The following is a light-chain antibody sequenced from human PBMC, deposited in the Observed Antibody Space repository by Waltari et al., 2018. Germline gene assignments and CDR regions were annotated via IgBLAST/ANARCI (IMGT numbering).Light chain of an antibody. Sequence: QAGLTQPPSVSKGLRQTATLTCTGNSNNVGNQGAAWLQQHQGHPPKLLAYRNNNRPSGISERFSASRSGNTASLTITGLQPEDEADYYCSAWDSSLSDPWVFGGGTKLTVL. CDR2: RNN. CDR3: SAWDSSLSDPWV. CDR1: SNNVGNQG. J-gene: IGLJ3*02. V-gene: IGLV10-54*04.